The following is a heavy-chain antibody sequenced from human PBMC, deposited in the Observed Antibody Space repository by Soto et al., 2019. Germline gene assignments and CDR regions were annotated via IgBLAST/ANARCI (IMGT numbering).Heavy chain of an antibody. D-gene: IGHD3-22*01. CDR2: ISSSSSYI. J-gene: IGHJ1*01. Sequence: EVQRVESGGGLVKPGGSLRLSCAASGFTFSSYSMNWVRQAPGKGLEWVSSISSSSSYIYYADSVKGRFTISRYNCKNTLYLHINIMTAEETAVFYCTRLTFHDSSGYYCYWGQGTLVTVSS. CDR3: TRLTFHDSSGYYCY. CDR1: GFTFSSYS. V-gene: IGHV3-21*06.